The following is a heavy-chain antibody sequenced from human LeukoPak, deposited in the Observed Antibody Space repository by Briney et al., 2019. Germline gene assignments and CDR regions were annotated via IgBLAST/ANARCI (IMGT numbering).Heavy chain of an antibody. V-gene: IGHV1-2*02. D-gene: IGHD5-24*01. CDR3: AREHRDGYNFDY. CDR2: INPNSGGT. Sequence: ASVKVSCKASGYTFIGYYMHWVRQAPGQGLEWMGWINPNSGGTNYAQVFQGRVTMTRDTSISTAYMELSRLRSDDTAIYYCAREHRDGYNFDYWGQGTLVTVSS. CDR1: GYTFIGYY. J-gene: IGHJ4*02.